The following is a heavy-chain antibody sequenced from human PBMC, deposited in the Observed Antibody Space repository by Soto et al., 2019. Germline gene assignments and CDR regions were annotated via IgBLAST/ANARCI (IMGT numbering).Heavy chain of an antibody. CDR3: ATSYYYGSGSYYGLSSWFDP. V-gene: IGHV1-24*01. J-gene: IGHJ5*02. CDR1: GYTLTELS. Sequence: ASVKVSCKVSGYTLTELSMHWVRQAPGKGLEWMGGFDPEDGETIYAQKFQGRVTMTEDTSTDTAYMELSSLRSEDTAVYYCATSYYYGSGSYYGLSSWFDPWGQGTLVTVSS. D-gene: IGHD3-10*01. CDR2: FDPEDGET.